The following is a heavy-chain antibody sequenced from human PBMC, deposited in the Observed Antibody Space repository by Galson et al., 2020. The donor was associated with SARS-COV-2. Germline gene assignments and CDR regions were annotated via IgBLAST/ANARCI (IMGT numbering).Heavy chain of an antibody. Sequence: QTGGSLRLPCAASGFTFSSYAMPWVRQSPGKALEWVAVISYDGRNKYYADSVKGRFTISRDNSKNTLYLQMNSLRAEDTAVYSCARDPDILTGYYGAFDIWGQGTMVTVSS. V-gene: IGHV3-30-3*01. CDR2: ISYDGRNK. CDR1: GFTFSSYA. J-gene: IGHJ3*02. D-gene: IGHD3-9*01. CDR3: ARDPDILTGYYGAFDI.